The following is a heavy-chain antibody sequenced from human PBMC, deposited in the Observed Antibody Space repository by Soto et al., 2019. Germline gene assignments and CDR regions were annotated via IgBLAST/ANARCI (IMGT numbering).Heavy chain of an antibody. CDR3: AKGASVLRFLEWSDAFDI. V-gene: IGHV3-23*01. CDR1: GFTFSSYA. J-gene: IGHJ3*02. Sequence: GSLRLSCAASGFTFSSYAMRWVRQAPGKGLEWVSAISGSDGSTYYADSVKGRFTISRDNSKNTLYLQMNSLRAEDTAVYYCAKGASVLRFLEWSDAFDIWGQGTMVTLSS. CDR2: ISGSDGST. D-gene: IGHD3-3*01.